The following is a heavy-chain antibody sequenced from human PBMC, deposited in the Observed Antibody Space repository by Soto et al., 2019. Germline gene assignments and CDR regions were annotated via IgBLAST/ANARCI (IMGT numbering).Heavy chain of an antibody. J-gene: IGHJ3*02. CDR3: AKADGAEENDAFDI. CDR2: INPNRGGT. V-gene: IGHV1-2*04. D-gene: IGHD3-16*01. CDR1: GYSFTGHY. Sequence: QVRLVQSGPEVRKPGASVKISCEASGYSFTGHYLHWVRQAPGHGLEWMGLINPNRGGTNYAQKFQDWISIKSDKALSTVYLGLSSLRSEDTAMYYCAKADGAEENDAFDIWGPGTMISVS.